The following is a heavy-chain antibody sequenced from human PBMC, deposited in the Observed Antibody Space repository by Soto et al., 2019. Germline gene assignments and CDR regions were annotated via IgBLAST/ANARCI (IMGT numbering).Heavy chain of an antibody. V-gene: IGHV4-59*01. D-gene: IGHD1-26*01. CDR3: ARGVGSSPPQY. CDR2: IYASGSP. CDR1: GGSISVYY. J-gene: IGHJ4*02. Sequence: SETLSLTCTISGGSISVYYWSWIRQTPGQGLEWIGYIYASGSPYYNPSLKSRVIISADTSKNQISLKLTSATAADTAVYYCARGVGSSPPQYWGRGTLVTVSS.